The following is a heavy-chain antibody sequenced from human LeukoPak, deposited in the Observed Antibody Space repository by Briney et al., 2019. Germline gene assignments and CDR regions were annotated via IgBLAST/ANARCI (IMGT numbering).Heavy chain of an antibody. CDR1: GLTFSSYG. Sequence: PGGSLRLSCAASGLTFSSYGMSWVRQAPSKGLEWVSTISGSAYNSYYADSVNGRFTISRDNSANTLYLQMNSLRAEDTALYYCAKHSGSYFIYYVDSWGQGTLFTVSS. V-gene: IGHV3-23*01. D-gene: IGHD1-26*01. J-gene: IGHJ4*02. CDR2: ISGSAYNS. CDR3: AKHSGSYFIYYVDS.